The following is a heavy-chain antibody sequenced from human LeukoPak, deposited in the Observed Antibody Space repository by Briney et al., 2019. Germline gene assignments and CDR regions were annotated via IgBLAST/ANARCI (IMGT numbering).Heavy chain of an antibody. CDR2: IRSKAYGGTT. Sequence: GGSLRLSCTASGFTFGDYAMSWFRQAPGEGLEWVGFIRSKAYGGTTEYAASVKGRFTISRDDSKSIAYLQMNSLKTEDTAVYYCTREGANYYGSGSYYKNFDYWGQGTLVTVSS. V-gene: IGHV3-49*03. J-gene: IGHJ4*02. D-gene: IGHD3-10*01. CDR1: GFTFGDYA. CDR3: TREGANYYGSGSYYKNFDY.